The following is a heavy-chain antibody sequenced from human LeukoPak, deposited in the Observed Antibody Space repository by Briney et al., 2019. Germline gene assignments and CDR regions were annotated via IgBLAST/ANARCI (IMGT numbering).Heavy chain of an antibody. CDR3: ARVHSVRGVIVDYYYGMDV. D-gene: IGHD3-10*01. J-gene: IGHJ6*02. CDR1: GGSISSGGYY. CDR2: IYHSGST. V-gene: IGHV4-30-2*01. Sequence: SETLSLTCTVSGGSISSGGYYWSWIRQPPGKGLEWIGYIYHSGSTYYHPSLKSRVTISVDTSKNQFSLKLSSVTAADTAVYYCARVHSVRGVIVDYYYGMDVWGQGTTVTVSS.